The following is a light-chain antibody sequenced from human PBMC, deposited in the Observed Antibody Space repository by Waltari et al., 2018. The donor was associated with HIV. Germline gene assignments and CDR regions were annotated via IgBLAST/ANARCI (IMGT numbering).Light chain of an antibody. CDR2: DVD. V-gene: IGLV2-11*01. J-gene: IGLJ1*01. Sequence: QSALTQPRSVSGSPGPSVTISCPGTRSDVGSFKYVSWYQLRPGKAPKLIIHDVDKRPSGVPDRFSGSKSGNTASLTISGLQAEDEADYYCCSYTGTYTRYVFGTGAKVTVL. CDR3: CSYTGTYTRYV. CDR1: RSDVGSFKY.